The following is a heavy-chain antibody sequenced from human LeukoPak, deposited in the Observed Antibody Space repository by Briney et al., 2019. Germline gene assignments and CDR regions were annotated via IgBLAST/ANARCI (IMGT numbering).Heavy chain of an antibody. CDR3: ARDPARYCSSTSCYTEVDYYYGMDV. Sequence: SVKVSCKASGGTFSSYAISWVRQAPGQGLEWMGGIIPIFGTANYAQKFQGRVTITADESTSTAYMELSSLRSEDTAVYYCARDPARYCSSTSCYTEVDYYYGMDVWGQGTTVTVSS. CDR2: IIPIFGTA. J-gene: IGHJ6*02. V-gene: IGHV1-69*13. D-gene: IGHD2-2*02. CDR1: GGTFSSYA.